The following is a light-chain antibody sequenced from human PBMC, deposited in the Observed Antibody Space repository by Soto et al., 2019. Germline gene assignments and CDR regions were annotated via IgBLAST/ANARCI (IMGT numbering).Light chain of an antibody. CDR1: QSVSSN. V-gene: IGKV3-15*01. J-gene: IGKJ1*01. CDR3: QQYNNWPPWT. CDR2: GAS. Sequence: EIVMTQSPATLSVSPGERASLSCRASQSVSSNLAWYQQKPGQAPRLLIYGASTRATGIPGRFSGSGSGTEFTLTISSLQSEDFAVYSGQQYNNWPPWTFGKGTKVEIK.